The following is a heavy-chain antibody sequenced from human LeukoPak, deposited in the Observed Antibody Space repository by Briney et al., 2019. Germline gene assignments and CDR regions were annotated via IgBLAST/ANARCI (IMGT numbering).Heavy chain of an antibody. CDR1: GFTFSSYW. D-gene: IGHD1-7*01. V-gene: IGHV3-74*01. J-gene: IGHJ6*03. CDR2: INSNGSST. CDR3: VRGWYNWNYFRWADYYYMDV. Sequence: GGSLRLSCAASGFTFSSYWMHWVRQAPGKGLVWVSRINSNGSSTSYADSVKGRFTISRDNAKNTLYLQMNSLRAEDTAVYYCVRGWYNWNYFRWADYYYMDVWGKGTTVTVSS.